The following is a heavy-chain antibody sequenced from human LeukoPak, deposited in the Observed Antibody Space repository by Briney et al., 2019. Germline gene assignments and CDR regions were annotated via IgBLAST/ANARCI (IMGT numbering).Heavy chain of an antibody. D-gene: IGHD2-2*01. J-gene: IGHJ5*02. CDR1: GFTFSSYA. CDR2: ICGSGGST. Sequence: GGSLTLSCAASGFTFSSYAMSWVRQAPGKGLEGVSAICGSGGSTYYADPVKRRFTISRDNSKNTLYLQMNSLRAEDTAVYYCAKGDIVGVPAANWFDPWGQGTLVTVSS. V-gene: IGHV3-23*01. CDR3: AKGDIVGVPAANWFDP.